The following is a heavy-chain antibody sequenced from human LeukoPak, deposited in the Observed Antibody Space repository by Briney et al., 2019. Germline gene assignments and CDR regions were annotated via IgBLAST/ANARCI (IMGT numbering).Heavy chain of an antibody. Sequence: GGSLRLSCAASGFTFSSYAMHWVRQAPGKGLEWVAVISYDGSNKYYADSVKGRFTISRDNSKNTLYLQMNSLRAEDTAVYYCARDYGQWLVHLYFQHWGQGTLVSVSS. CDR2: ISYDGSNK. CDR1: GFTFSSYA. D-gene: IGHD6-19*01. J-gene: IGHJ1*01. V-gene: IGHV3-30-3*01. CDR3: ARDYGQWLVHLYFQH.